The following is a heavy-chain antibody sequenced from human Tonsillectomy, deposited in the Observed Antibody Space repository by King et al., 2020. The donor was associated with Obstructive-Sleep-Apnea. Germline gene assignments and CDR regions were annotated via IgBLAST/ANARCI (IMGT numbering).Heavy chain of an antibody. CDR1: GGSITNYY. CDR2: IYYSGST. CDR3: ARYSPFESSWNFDY. J-gene: IGHJ4*02. D-gene: IGHD6-13*01. V-gene: IGHV4-59*08. Sequence: VQLQESGPGLLKPSETLSLTCTVSGGSITNYYWSWIRQPPGKGLEWIGHIYYSGSTKYSPSLKSRVTISVDTSKNHFSLKLSSVTAADTAVYYCARYSPFESSWNFDYWGQGTLVTVSS.